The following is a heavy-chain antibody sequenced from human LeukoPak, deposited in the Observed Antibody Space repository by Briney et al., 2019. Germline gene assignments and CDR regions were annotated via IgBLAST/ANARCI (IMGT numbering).Heavy chain of an antibody. J-gene: IGHJ6*04. CDR3: ARVYVRHVDV. CDR1: GFTFSSYA. V-gene: IGHV3-23*01. Sequence: PGGSLRLSCAASGFTFSSYAMIWVRQAPGKGLECVSAISGSGGSTYYADSVKGRFTSSRDNSKNTVYLQMNSLRAEDTAVYYCARVYVRHVDVWGKGTTVTVSS. CDR2: ISGSGGST. D-gene: IGHD2-8*01.